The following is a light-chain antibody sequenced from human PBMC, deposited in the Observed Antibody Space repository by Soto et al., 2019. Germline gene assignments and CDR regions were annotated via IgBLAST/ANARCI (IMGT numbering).Light chain of an antibody. CDR2: EVT. V-gene: IGLV2-14*01. CDR1: SSDVGIYNY. J-gene: IGLJ1*01. CDR3: SSYTTSSTRV. Sequence: ALTQPASASGSPGQSIAISCTGSSSDVGIYNYVSWYQQHPGKVPKLIIYEVTNRPSGVSNRFSGSKSGNTASLTISGLQAEDEADYYCSSYTTSSTRVFGTGTKVTVL.